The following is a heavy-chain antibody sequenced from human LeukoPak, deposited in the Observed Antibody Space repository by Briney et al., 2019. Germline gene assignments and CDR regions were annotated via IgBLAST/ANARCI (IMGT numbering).Heavy chain of an antibody. Sequence: GGSLRLSCAASGFSFFSYAMAWVRQAPGKGLEWVADITNSGRVHYADSVKGRFTISRDNAKNSLYLQMNSLRAEDTAVYYCARDRDFSGSYSFDYWGQGTLVTVSS. V-gene: IGHV3-21*01. D-gene: IGHD1-26*01. CDR3: ARDRDFSGSYSFDY. J-gene: IGHJ4*02. CDR1: GFSFFSYA. CDR2: ITNSGRV.